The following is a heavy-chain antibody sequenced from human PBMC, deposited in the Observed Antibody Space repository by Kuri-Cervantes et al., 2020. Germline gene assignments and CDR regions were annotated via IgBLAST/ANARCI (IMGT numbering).Heavy chain of an antibody. CDR3: ARSDYYDSSGLSPSMDV. Sequence: ASVKVSCKASGYTFTNFYMHWVRQAPGQGLEWMGIINPSGGTTSYAQKFQGRVTMSRDTSTSTFYMELSSLRSEDTAVYYCARSDYYDSSGLSPSMDVWGRGTTVTVSS. J-gene: IGHJ6*02. V-gene: IGHV1-46*01. D-gene: IGHD3-22*01. CDR1: GYTFTNFY. CDR2: INPSGGTT.